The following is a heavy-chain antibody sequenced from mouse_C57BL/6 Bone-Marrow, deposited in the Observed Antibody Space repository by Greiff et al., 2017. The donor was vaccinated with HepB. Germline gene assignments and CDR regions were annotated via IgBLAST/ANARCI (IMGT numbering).Heavy chain of an antibody. CDR3: ARSSTMVTTGYYFDY. D-gene: IGHD2-2*01. J-gene: IGHJ2*01. Sequence: QVHVKQSGAELARPGASVKLSCKASGYTFTSYGISWVKQRTGQGLEWIGEIYPRSGNTYYNEKFKGKATLTADKSSSTAYMELRSLTSEDSAVYFCARSSTMVTTGYYFDYWGQGTTLTVSS. CDR2: IYPRSGNT. V-gene: IGHV1-81*01. CDR1: GYTFTSYG.